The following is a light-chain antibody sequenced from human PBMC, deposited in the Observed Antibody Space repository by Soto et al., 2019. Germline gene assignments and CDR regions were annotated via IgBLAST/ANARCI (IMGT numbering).Light chain of an antibody. J-gene: IGLJ1*01. CDR2: EVS. CDR3: SSYAGINSYV. V-gene: IGLV2-8*01. CDR1: RSDVGGYNY. Sequence: QSVLTQPPSASGSPGQSVTISCTGTRSDVGGYNYVSWYQQHPGKAPKLMIYEVSKRPSGVPDRFSGSKSGNTAPLTVSVLQAEDEADYYCSSYAGINSYVFGTGTKVTVL.